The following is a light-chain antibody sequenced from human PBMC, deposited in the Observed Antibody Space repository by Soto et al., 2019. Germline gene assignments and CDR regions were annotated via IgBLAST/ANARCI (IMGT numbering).Light chain of an antibody. J-gene: IGLJ3*02. CDR1: TSSTGSNA. CDR2: SNN. Sequence: QSVLTQAPSASGAPGQRVTISCSATTSSTGSNAVNWFQQLPGTAPKLLIYSNNYRPSGVPDRFSGSKSGASATLAISGLQSEDEADYYCAAWDDSLNGPVFGGGTKVTVL. V-gene: IGLV1-44*01. CDR3: AAWDDSLNGPV.